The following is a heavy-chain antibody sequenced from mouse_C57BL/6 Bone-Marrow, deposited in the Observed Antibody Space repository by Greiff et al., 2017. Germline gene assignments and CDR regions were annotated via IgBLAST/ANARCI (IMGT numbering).Heavy chain of an antibody. J-gene: IGHJ2*01. CDR2: IYPRDGST. V-gene: IGHV1-85*01. CDR3: ARRYTLY. D-gene: IGHD1-1*01. Sequence: LQESGPELVKPGATVKLSCKASGYSFTSYDKNWVKQRPGQGLEWMGWIYPRDGSTKYNEKFKGKATLTVDTSSSTACMELHSLTSEDSAVYFCARRYTLYWGQGTTLTVSS. CDR1: GYSFTSYD.